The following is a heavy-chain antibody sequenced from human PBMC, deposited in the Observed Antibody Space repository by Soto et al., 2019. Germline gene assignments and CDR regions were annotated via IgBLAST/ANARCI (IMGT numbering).Heavy chain of an antibody. D-gene: IGHD5-18*01. J-gene: IGHJ4*02. Sequence: SETLSLTCVVSGGSISSSNWWSWVRQPPGEGLECIGEIYHWGNTNYNPYLKSRVSMSVDESKTQFSLQLSSVTAEDTGVYYCEKRPDKGMEWGFEYWGQGTLVTVSS. CDR2: IYHWGNT. CDR1: GGSISSSNW. V-gene: IGHV4-4*02. CDR3: EKRPDKGMEWGFEY.